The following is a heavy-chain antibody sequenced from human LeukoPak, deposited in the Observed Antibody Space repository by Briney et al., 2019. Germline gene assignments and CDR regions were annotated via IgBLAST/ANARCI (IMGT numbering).Heavy chain of an antibody. Sequence: PSETLSLTCTVSGGFISSSSYYWGWIRQPPGKGLEWIGSIYYSGSTYYNPSLKSRVTISVDTSKNQFSLKLSSVTAADTAVYYCARHLRLRLGESPNWFDPWGQGTLVTVSS. J-gene: IGHJ5*02. V-gene: IGHV4-39*01. CDR2: IYYSGST. D-gene: IGHD3-16*01. CDR3: ARHLRLRLGESPNWFDP. CDR1: GGFISSSSYY.